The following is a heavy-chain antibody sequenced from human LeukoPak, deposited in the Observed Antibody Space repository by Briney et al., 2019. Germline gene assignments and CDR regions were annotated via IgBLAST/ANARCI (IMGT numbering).Heavy chain of an antibody. Sequence: SVKVSCKASGGTFSGYAISWVRQGPGQGLEWMGRIIPMLGIANYAQKFQGRVTITADMSTSTAYMDLSSLSSEDTAVYYCASPARGPDCYSMDVWGQGTTVTVSS. CDR2: IIPMLGIA. J-gene: IGHJ6*02. CDR1: GGTFSGYA. D-gene: IGHD2-15*01. CDR3: ASPARGPDCYSMDV. V-gene: IGHV1-69*04.